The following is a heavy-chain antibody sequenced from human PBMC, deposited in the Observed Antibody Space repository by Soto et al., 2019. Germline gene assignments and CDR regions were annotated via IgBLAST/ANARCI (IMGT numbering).Heavy chain of an antibody. D-gene: IGHD5-12*01. J-gene: IGHJ4*02. CDR2: IYYSGST. CDR3: ARAYRGYADY. CDR1: GGSISSYY. V-gene: IGHV4-59*01. Sequence: PSETLSLTCTVSGGSISSYYWSWIRQPPGKGLEWIGYIYYSGSTNYNPSLKSRVTISVDTSKNQFSLKLSSVTAADTAVYYWARAYRGYADYWGQGALVTVSS.